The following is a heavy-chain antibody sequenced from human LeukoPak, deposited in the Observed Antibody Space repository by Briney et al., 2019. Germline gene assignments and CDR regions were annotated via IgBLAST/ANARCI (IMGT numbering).Heavy chain of an antibody. V-gene: IGHV1-46*01. D-gene: IGHD5-24*01. CDR1: TYIFTSYY. CDR2: INPTDDST. CDR3: AREGDGYKKFDY. J-gene: IGHJ4*02. Sequence: ASVKVSCKASTYIFTSYYIHWLRQAPGQGLEWMGLINPTDDSTSYAQKFQGRVSVTRDTSTSTVYMELSSLRSEDTAVYYCAREGDGYKKFDYWAQGILVPVSS.